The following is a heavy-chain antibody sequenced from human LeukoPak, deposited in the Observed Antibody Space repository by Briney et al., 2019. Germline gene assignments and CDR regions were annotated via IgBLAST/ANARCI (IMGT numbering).Heavy chain of an antibody. CDR3: ARDYGSGSYPYNWFDP. J-gene: IGHJ5*02. Sequence: PSETLSLTCTVSGGSISSGGYYWSWLRQHPGKGLEWIGYIYYSGSTYYNPSLKSRVTISVDTSKNQFTLKLSSVTAADTAVYYCARDYGSGSYPYNWFDPWGQGTLVTVSS. D-gene: IGHD3-10*01. CDR1: GGSISSGGYY. CDR2: IYYSGST. V-gene: IGHV4-31*03.